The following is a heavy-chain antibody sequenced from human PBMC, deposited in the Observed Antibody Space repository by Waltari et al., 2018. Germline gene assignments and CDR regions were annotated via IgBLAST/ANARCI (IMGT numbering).Heavy chain of an antibody. CDR2: INHSERT. Sequence: QVQLQQWGAGLLKPSETLSLTCAVYGGSFSGYYWSWIRQPPGKGLEWIGEINHSERTNYNPSLKSRVTISVDTSKNQFSLKLSSVTAADTAVYYCARRKPAMYYYYYGMDVWGQGTTVTVSS. CDR1: GGSFSGYY. D-gene: IGHD2-2*01. V-gene: IGHV4-34*01. J-gene: IGHJ6*02. CDR3: ARRKPAMYYYYYGMDV.